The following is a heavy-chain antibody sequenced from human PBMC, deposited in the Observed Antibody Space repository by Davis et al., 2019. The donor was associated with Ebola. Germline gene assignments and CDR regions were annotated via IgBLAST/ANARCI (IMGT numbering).Heavy chain of an antibody. Sequence: SVKVSCKASGGTFSSYAISWVRQAPGQGLEWMGRIIPILGIANYAQKFQGRVTITADKSTSTAYMELSRLRSDDTAVYYCARDFGTMVRGRYGMDVWGQGTTVTVSS. V-gene: IGHV1-69*04. CDR1: GGTFSSYA. D-gene: IGHD3-10*01. CDR2: IIPILGIA. CDR3: ARDFGTMVRGRYGMDV. J-gene: IGHJ6*02.